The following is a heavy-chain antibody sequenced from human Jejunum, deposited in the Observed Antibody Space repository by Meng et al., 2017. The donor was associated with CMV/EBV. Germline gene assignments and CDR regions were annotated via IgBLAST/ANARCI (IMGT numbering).Heavy chain of an antibody. CDR3: ARSLATQYYYYGMDV. V-gene: IGHV3-21*01. Sequence: FTFSSYSMNWVRQAPGKGLEWVSSTTTTTNYIYYAESVKGRFTISRDNAKNSLYLQMNSLRAEDTAAYYCARSLATQYYYYGMDVWGQGTTVTVSS. CDR2: TTTTTNYI. CDR1: FTFSSYS. D-gene: IGHD6-6*01. J-gene: IGHJ6*02.